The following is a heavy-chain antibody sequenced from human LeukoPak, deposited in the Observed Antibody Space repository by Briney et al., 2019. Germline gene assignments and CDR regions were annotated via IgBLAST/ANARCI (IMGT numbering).Heavy chain of an antibody. CDR1: GGSISGYY. D-gene: IGHD1-7*01. J-gene: IGHJ4*02. CDR2: ISYSEST. Sequence: SETLSLTCTVSGGSISGYYWSWIRQPTGEGLEWIAYISYSESTNYNPSLKSRVTISVDTSKNQFSLNLSSVTAADTAVYYCVRHSSGTTYDYWGQGIQVTVSS. V-gene: IGHV4-59*08. CDR3: VRHSSGTTYDY.